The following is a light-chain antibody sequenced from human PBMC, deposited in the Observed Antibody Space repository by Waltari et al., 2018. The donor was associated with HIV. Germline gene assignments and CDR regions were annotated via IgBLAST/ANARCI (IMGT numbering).Light chain of an antibody. CDR1: SSTVGGDDL. CDR2: EVT. J-gene: IGLJ1*01. CDR3: CSCPRSGIRYV. V-gene: IGLV2-23*02. Sequence: QSALTQPASVSGSPGQSITISCHGTSSTVGGDDLVPWYQQHPGEAPKLIIYEVTKRPSGVSNRFSGSKSGNTASLTISGLQAEDEADYYCCSCPRSGIRYVFGTGTKVTVL.